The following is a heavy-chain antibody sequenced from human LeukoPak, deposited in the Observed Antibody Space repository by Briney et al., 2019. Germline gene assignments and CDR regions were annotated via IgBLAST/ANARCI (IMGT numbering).Heavy chain of an antibody. J-gene: IGHJ4*02. CDR3: ARDYGGNSVGGDY. V-gene: IGHV3-74*01. CDR1: GFTFSSYW. D-gene: IGHD4-23*01. CDR2: INTGGSRT. Sequence: PGGSLRLSCAASGFTFSSYWMYWVRQAPGKGLMWVSSINTGGSRTSYADSVKGRFTISRDNAKNTLYLQMNSLRAEDTAVYYCARDYGGNSVGGDYWGQGTLVTVSS.